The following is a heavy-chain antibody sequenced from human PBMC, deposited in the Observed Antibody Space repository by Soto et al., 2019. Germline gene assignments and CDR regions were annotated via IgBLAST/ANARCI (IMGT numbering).Heavy chain of an antibody. CDR2: IYHSGST. J-gene: IGHJ3*02. CDR1: GGSISSSNW. Sequence: PSETLSLTCAVSGGSISSSNWWSWVRQPPGKGLEWIGEIYHSGSTNYNPSLKSRVTISVDKSKNQFSLKLSSVTAADTAVYYCASTNCSSTSCYLDAFDIWGQGTLVTV. V-gene: IGHV4-4*02. D-gene: IGHD2-2*01. CDR3: ASTNCSSTSCYLDAFDI.